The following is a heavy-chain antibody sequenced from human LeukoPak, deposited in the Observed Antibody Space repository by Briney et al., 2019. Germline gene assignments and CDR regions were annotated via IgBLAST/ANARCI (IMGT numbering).Heavy chain of an antibody. Sequence: GGSLRLSCAASGFTFSTYGMHWVRQAPGKGLEWVAFIRHDEGNKYYADSVEGRFTISRDNSKNTLYLQLNNLRAEDTAVYYCAKVAPSGKTVADYWGQGTLVTVSS. D-gene: IGHD6-19*01. CDR1: GFTFSTYG. CDR3: AKVAPSGKTVADY. J-gene: IGHJ4*02. V-gene: IGHV3-30*02. CDR2: IRHDEGNK.